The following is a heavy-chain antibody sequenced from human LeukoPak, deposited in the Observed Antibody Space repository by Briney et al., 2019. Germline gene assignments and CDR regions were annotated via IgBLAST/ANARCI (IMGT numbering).Heavy chain of an antibody. D-gene: IGHD6-6*01. CDR2: INPSGGSI. V-gene: IGHV1-46*01. Sequence: SVNVSCKASGYTFTSYYMHWLRQAPSQGLEWMGLINPSGGSIRAAQKFQGRVTMTRDPSTSTVYMELSSLRSEETAVYYCARESSSSSWNYYYYMDVWGKGTTVTVSS. CDR3: ARESSSSSWNYYYYMDV. J-gene: IGHJ6*03. CDR1: GYTFTSYY.